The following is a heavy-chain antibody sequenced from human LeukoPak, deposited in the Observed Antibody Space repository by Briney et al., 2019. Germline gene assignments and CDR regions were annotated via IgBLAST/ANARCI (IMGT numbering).Heavy chain of an antibody. D-gene: IGHD3-9*01. Sequence: SQTLSLTCAMSGDSVSSNSATWNWIRQSPSRGLEWLGRTYYRSKWYNDYAVSVKSRITINPDTSKIQFSLQLNSVTPEDTAVNYCARGGYDFLTGYYPLDYWGQGTLVTVSS. CDR3: ARGGYDFLTGYYPLDY. CDR2: TYYRSKWYN. CDR1: GDSVSSNSAT. V-gene: IGHV6-1*01. J-gene: IGHJ4*02.